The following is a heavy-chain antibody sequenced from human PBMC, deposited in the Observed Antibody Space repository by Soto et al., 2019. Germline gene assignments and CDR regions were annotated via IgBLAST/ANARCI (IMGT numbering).Heavy chain of an antibody. J-gene: IGHJ6*02. CDR3: TRGTGFWSGYYRYYGMDV. D-gene: IGHD3-3*01. CDR1: GYSFAGYL. CDR2: INTDSGDT. Sequence: QVQLVQSGAEVKKPGASVKVSCKASGYSFAGYLLHWVRQAPGQGLEWMGWINTDSGDTKYARKFQGRVTMTRDTSTSTGYIELSSLRSDDTAVYHCTRGTGFWSGYYRYYGMDVWGQGTTVTVSS. V-gene: IGHV1-2*02.